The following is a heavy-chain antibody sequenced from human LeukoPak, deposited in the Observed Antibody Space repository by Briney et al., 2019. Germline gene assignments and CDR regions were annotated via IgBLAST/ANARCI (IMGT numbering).Heavy chain of an antibody. CDR2: IYYSGST. CDR3: ARLWYSSSWYAVPN. CDR1: GGSISSYY. Sequence: SETLSLTCTVSGGSISSYYWSWIRQPPGKGLEWIGYIYYSGSTNYNPSLKSRVTISVDTSKNQFSLKLSSVTAADMAVYYCARLWYSSSWYAVPNWGQGTLVTVSS. V-gene: IGHV4-59*08. J-gene: IGHJ4*02. D-gene: IGHD6-13*01.